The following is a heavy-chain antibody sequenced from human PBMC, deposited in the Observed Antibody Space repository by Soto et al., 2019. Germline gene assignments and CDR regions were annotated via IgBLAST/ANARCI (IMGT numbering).Heavy chain of an antibody. CDR1: GFTFSSYA. CDR3: AKDPYKAAAGNRFDY. D-gene: IGHD6-13*01. Sequence: GESLKISCAASGFTFSSYAMSWVRQAPGKGLEWVSAISGSGGSTYYADSVKGRFTISRDNSKNTLYLQMNSLRAEDTAVYYCAKDPYKAAAGNRFDYWGQGTLVTVSS. J-gene: IGHJ4*02. V-gene: IGHV3-23*01. CDR2: ISGSGGST.